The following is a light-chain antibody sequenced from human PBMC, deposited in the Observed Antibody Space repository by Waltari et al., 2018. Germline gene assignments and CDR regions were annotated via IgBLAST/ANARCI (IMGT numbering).Light chain of an antibody. CDR1: IRDVGAYDY. CDR3: SSYAGTDNFVV. Sequence: QSALTQPPPASRSPGRSVTISCTRTIRDVGAYDYVSWYQHHPDKAPTLIFFEVNKWPSGVPDRFSGSKSGNTASLTVSGLQAEDEADYYCSSYAGTDNFVVFGGGTKLTVL. V-gene: IGLV2-8*01. CDR2: EVN. J-gene: IGLJ2*01.